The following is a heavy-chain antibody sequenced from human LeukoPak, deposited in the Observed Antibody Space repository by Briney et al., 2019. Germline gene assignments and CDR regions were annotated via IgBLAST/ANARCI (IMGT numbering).Heavy chain of an antibody. J-gene: IGHJ6*03. CDR1: GGTFSSYA. CDR3: ARDGSSSPLRYYYYMDV. D-gene: IGHD6-13*01. Sequence: ASVKVSCKASGGTFSSYAISWVRQAPGQGLEWMGGIIPIFGTANYAQKFQGRVTITADESTSTAYMELGSLRSEDTAVYYCARDGSSSPLRYYYYMDVWGKGTTVTVSS. CDR2: IIPIFGTA. V-gene: IGHV1-69*13.